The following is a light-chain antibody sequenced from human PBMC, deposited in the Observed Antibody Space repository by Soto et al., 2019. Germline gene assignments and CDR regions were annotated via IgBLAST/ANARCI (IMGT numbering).Light chain of an antibody. CDR3: QQTHSVPRT. J-gene: IGKJ4*01. Sequence: DVQMTQSPPSLSASVGDRVSITCRASESITKYLSWYQQKPGKAPKLLIYGASSLQSGVPLRFGGSGFGTDVTLNISSLQPEDFATYYCQQTHSVPRTFGGGTKVEI. V-gene: IGKV1-39*01. CDR1: ESITKY. CDR2: GAS.